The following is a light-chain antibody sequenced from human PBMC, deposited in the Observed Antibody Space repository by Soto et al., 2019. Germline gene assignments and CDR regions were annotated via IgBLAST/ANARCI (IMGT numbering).Light chain of an antibody. CDR3: AAWDDSLNGYV. J-gene: IGLJ1*01. CDR1: SSNIGSNP. V-gene: IGLV1-44*01. Sequence: QSVLTQPPSASGTPGQRVTISCSGSSSNIGSNPVNWYQQLPGTAPKLLIYSNNQRPSGIPDRFSGSKSGTSASLAISGLQSEDEADNYCAAWDDSLNGYVFGTGTQLTVL. CDR2: SNN.